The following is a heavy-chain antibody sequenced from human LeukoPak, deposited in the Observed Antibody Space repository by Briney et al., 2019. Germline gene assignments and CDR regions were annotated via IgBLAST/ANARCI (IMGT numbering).Heavy chain of an antibody. CDR1: GYTFTSYG. CDR2: ISADNGKT. J-gene: IGHJ3*02. Sequence: ASMKVSCKTSGYTFTSYGISWVRQAPGQGLEWMGWISADNGKTNYAQKLQGRVTMTTDTSTTTAYMELRSLRSDDTAVYYCARAWAWAYDIWGQGTMVTVSS. V-gene: IGHV1-18*01. CDR3: ARAWAWAYDI. D-gene: IGHD3-16*01.